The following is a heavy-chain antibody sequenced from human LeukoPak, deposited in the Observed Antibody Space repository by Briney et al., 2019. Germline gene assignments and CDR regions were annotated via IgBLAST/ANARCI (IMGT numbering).Heavy chain of an antibody. J-gene: IGHJ6*03. V-gene: IGHV4-34*01. D-gene: IGHD2-2*01. CDR3: ARGPYSSSWSHYYYYMDV. CDR2: TNQSGST. Sequence: SETLSLTCAVYGGSFSGYYWTWIRQAPGKGLEWIGETNQSGSTNYNPSLKSRVTMSVDTSKNQFSLKLSSVTAADTAVYYCARGPYSSSWSHYYYYMDVWGKGTTVTVSS. CDR1: GGSFSGYY.